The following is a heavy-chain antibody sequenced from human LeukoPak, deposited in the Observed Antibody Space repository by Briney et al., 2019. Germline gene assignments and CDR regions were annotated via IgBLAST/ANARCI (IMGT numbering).Heavy chain of an antibody. CDR1: GFTFSSYS. Sequence: PGGSLRLSCAASGFTFSSYSMNWVRQAPGKGLEWVSVIYSGGSIYYADSVKGRFTISRDNSRNTLYLQMNSLRAEDTVVYYCARALNGFDIWGPGTLVTVSS. V-gene: IGHV3-53*01. J-gene: IGHJ3*02. CDR2: IYSGGSI. CDR3: ARALNGFDI.